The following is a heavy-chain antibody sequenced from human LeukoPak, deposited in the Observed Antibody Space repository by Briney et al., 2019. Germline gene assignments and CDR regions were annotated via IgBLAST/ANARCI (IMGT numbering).Heavy chain of an antibody. J-gene: IGHJ4*02. V-gene: IGHV4-39*07. D-gene: IGHD2-2*01. Sequence: SETLSLTCTVSGGSISSSSYYWGWIRQPPGKGLEWIGSIYYSGSTYYNPSLKSRVTISVDTSKNQFSLKLSSVTAADTAVYYCARGDWYCSSTSCYGVDYWGQGTLVTVSS. CDR2: IYYSGST. CDR3: ARGDWYCSSTSCYGVDY. CDR1: GGSISSSSYY.